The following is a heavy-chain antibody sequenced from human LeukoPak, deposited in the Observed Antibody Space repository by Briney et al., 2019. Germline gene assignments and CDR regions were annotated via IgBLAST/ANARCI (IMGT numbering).Heavy chain of an antibody. V-gene: IGHV4-31*03. D-gene: IGHD4-17*01. CDR2: IYYSGST. CDR1: GGSSSSGCYY. CDR3: ARQRDFTYYGDYGGQIDY. Sequence: ASQTLSRTCTVTGGSSSSGCYYWSWIPQHQGKGLEWIGYIYYSGSTYYNPSLKSRVTISVDTSKNQFSLKLSSVTAADTAVYYCARQRDFTYYGDYGGQIDYWGQGTLVTVSS. J-gene: IGHJ4*02.